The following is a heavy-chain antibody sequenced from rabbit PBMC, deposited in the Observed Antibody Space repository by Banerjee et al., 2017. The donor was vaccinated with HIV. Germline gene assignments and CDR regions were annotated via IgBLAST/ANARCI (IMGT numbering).Heavy chain of an antibody. D-gene: IGHD6-1*01. V-gene: IGHV1S45*01. Sequence: QEQLEESGGDLVKPEGSLTLTCTASGFSFSNKYVMCWVRQAPGKGLELIACIYTNGGSTWYASCVNGRFTISKTSSTTVTLQMTSLTAADTAPYFCARDLAGVIGYGYANLWGPGTLVTVS. CDR2: IYTNGGST. J-gene: IGHJ4*01. CDR1: GFSFSNKYV. CDR3: ARDLAGVIGYGYANL.